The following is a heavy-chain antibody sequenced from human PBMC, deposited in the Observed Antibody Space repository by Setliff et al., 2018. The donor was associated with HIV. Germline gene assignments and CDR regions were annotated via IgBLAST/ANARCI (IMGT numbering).Heavy chain of an antibody. Sequence: SETLSLTCSVSGGSISSGSYYWSWIRQPAGKGLEWIGHIYTSGSSTYNPSLKSRVTISLDTSKNQFSLKLSSVTAADTAVYYCARSIHDPTFDPWGQGTLVTAPQ. J-gene: IGHJ5*02. CDR1: GGSISSGSYY. V-gene: IGHV4-61*09. D-gene: IGHD6-6*01. CDR3: ARSIHDPTFDP. CDR2: IYTSGSS.